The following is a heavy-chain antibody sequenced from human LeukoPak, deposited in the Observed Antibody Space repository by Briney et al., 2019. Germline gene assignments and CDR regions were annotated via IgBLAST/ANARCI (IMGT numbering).Heavy chain of an antibody. Sequence: GGSLRLSCAASGFSFNNYAMSWVRQAPGKGLEWVSAISTTGGSTYYADSVKGRFTVSRDNSKNTLSLQMDSLRVEDTALYYCAKDWTTVVTPKRYYFDSWGQGTLATVSS. J-gene: IGHJ4*02. CDR2: ISTTGGST. V-gene: IGHV3-23*01. CDR3: AKDWTTVVTPKRYYFDS. CDR1: GFSFNNYA. D-gene: IGHD4-23*01.